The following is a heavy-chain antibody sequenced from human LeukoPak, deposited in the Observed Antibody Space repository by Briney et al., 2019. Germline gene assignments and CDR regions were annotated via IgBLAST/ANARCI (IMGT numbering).Heavy chain of an antibody. V-gene: IGHV3-53*01. Sequence: GGSLRLSCAASGFTVSSNYMSWVRQAPGKGLEWVSVNYSGGSTYYADSVKGRFTISRDNSKNTLYLQMNSLRAEDTAVYYCATHSSSWFDAFDIWGQGTMVTVSS. J-gene: IGHJ3*02. CDR1: GFTVSSNY. CDR3: ATHSSSWFDAFDI. D-gene: IGHD6-13*01. CDR2: NYSGGST.